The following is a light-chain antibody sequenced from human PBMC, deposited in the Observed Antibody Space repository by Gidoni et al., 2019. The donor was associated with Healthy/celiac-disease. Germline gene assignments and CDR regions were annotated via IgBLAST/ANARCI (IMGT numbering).Light chain of an antibody. J-gene: IGLJ1*01. V-gene: IGLV1-44*01. CDR3: AAWDDSLNGPV. Sequence: QSVLTQPPSASGTPGPRVNISCSGSSPNIGSNTGNWYQQLPGTAPKLLIYSNNQRPSGVPDRFSGSKSGTSASLAISGLQSEDEADYYCAAWDDSLNGPVFGTGTKVTVL. CDR1: SPNIGSNT. CDR2: SNN.